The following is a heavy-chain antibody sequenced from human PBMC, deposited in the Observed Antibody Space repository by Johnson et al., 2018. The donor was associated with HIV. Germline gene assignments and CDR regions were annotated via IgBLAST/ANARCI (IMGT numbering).Heavy chain of an antibody. CDR1: GFTFSTYA. CDR2: LRYEGSRK. CDR3: ATEGYGSGTYGAFDI. Sequence: QVQVVESGGGVVQPGGSLRLSCAPSGFTFSTYAMPWVRRAPGKGLGGVAFLRYEGSRKHYEAPWKGGFPISRDNSKNTMYLQMNSLRAEDTAVYYCATEGYGSGTYGAFDIWGQGTKVTVSS. J-gene: IGHJ3*02. D-gene: IGHD3-10*01. V-gene: IGHV3-30*02.